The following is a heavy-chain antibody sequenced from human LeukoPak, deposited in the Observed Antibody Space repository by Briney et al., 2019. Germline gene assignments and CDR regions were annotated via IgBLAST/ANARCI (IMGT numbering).Heavy chain of an antibody. Sequence: SVKLSCKAFGGSFSSEAISWVRQAPGQGLEWMGGIIPIFGTTNYAQKFQGRVTITTDESTSTAYMEVSSLRSEDTAVYYCGRKAGDCGGGSCYSIDYWGQGTLVTVSS. D-gene: IGHD2-15*01. J-gene: IGHJ4*02. CDR1: GGSFSSEA. V-gene: IGHV1-69*05. CDR2: IIPIFGTT. CDR3: GRKAGDCGGGSCYSIDY.